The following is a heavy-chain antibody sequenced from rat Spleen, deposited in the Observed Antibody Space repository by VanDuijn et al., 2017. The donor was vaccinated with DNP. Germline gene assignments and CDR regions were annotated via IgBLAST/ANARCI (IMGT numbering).Heavy chain of an antibody. CDR1: GLDFKAYA. CDR3: TVGSSDY. J-gene: IGHJ2*01. V-gene: IGHV10-4*01. Sequence: EVQVVESGGGLVQPEGSLKLSCAVSGLDFKAYAMSWVRQAPGKGLDWVGSISNKTHSYVTLYADSVKERFTISRDDSQSMVYLQMNNLKTEDTALYYCTVGSSDYWGQGVTVTVSS. CDR2: ISNKTHSYVT.